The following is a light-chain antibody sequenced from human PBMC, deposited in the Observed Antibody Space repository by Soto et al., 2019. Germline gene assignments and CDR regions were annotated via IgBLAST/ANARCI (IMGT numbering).Light chain of an antibody. CDR3: QQYNSYSRT. CDR2: KAS. J-gene: IGKJ1*01. CDR1: QSISSW. V-gene: IGKV1-5*03. Sequence: DIQMTQSPSTLSASVGDRVTITCRASQSISSWLAWYQQKPGKAPKVLIYKASSLDSGVPSRFSGSGSGTEFTLTISSLQTDDFATYYCQQYNSYSRTFGQGTKVEIK.